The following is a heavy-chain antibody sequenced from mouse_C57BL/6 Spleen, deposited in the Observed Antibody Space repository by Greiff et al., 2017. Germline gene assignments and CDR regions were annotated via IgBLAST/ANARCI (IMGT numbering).Heavy chain of an antibody. CDR1: GYAFSSSW. D-gene: IGHD2-5*01. CDR2: IYPGDGDT. Sequence: QVQLQQSGPELVKPGASVKISCKASGYAFSSSWMNWVKQRPGKGLEWIGRIYPGDGDTNYNGKFKGKATLTADKSSSTAYMQLSSLTSEDSAVYFCAREDHSNPFAYWGQGTLVTVSA. V-gene: IGHV1-82*01. CDR3: AREDHSNPFAY. J-gene: IGHJ3*01.